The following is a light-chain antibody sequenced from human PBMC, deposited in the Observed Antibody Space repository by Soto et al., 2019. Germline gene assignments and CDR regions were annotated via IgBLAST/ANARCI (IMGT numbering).Light chain of an antibody. CDR3: QQYDNYPYT. CDR2: KAS. V-gene: IGKV1-5*03. Sequence: DIPMTQSPSTLSASVGDRVTITCRASQSISSRLAWYQQKPGNAPKILISKASSLESGVPSMFSGSGSGTEFTLTISSLQADDFATYLCQQYDNYPYTFGQGSKVEIK. J-gene: IGKJ2*01. CDR1: QSISSR.